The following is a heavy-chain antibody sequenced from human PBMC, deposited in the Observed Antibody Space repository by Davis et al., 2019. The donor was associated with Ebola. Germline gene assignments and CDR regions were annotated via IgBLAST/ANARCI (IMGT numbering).Heavy chain of an antibody. CDR1: GYSITSGYF. CDR3: ARDYYDSNGYLYYFDS. CDR2: IYHGGIT. J-gene: IGHJ4*02. Sequence: SETLSLTCAVSGYSITSGYFWGWIRQPPGKGLEWIGEIYHGGITKYNPSLKSRVTMSVDMSKNQFSLRLTSVTAADTAMYYCARDYYDSNGYLYYFDSWGQGTLVTVSS. V-gene: IGHV4-38-2*02. D-gene: IGHD3-22*01.